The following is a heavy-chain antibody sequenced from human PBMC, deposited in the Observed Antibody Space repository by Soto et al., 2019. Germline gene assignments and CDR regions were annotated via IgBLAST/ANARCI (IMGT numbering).Heavy chain of an antibody. CDR3: AKDEGGSGSYYNRFY. D-gene: IGHD3-10*01. Sequence: PGGSLRLSCAASGFTFSSYAMSWVRQAPGKGLEWVSAISGSGGSTYYADSVKGRFTISRDNSKNTLYLQMNSLRAEDTAVYYCAKDEGGSGSYYNRFYRGQGTLVSVSS. CDR1: GFTFSSYA. J-gene: IGHJ4*02. V-gene: IGHV3-23*01. CDR2: ISGSGGST.